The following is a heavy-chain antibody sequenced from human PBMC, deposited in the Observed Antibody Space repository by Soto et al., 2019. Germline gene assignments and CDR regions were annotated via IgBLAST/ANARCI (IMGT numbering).Heavy chain of an antibody. V-gene: IGHV3-30-3*01. J-gene: IGHJ3*02. Sequence: QVQLVESGGGVVQPGRSLRLSCAASVFTFSSYAMHWVRQAPGKGLEWVAVISYDGSNKYYADSVKGRFTISRDNSKNTLYLQMNSLRAEDTAVYYCASPYRHDAFDIWGQGTMVTVSS. CDR1: VFTFSSYA. CDR3: ASPYRHDAFDI. CDR2: ISYDGSNK.